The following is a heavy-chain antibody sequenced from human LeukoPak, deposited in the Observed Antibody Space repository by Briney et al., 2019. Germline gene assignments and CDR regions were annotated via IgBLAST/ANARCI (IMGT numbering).Heavy chain of an antibody. CDR3: ARVGRGDHTWGSYSFDY. D-gene: IGHD3-16*01. Sequence: SETLPLTCTVSGGSINAYYWSWIRQSPGKGLEWIGYINYSGSTNYNPSLKSRVTISLDTSMNHFSLRLTSVTAADTAVYYCARVGRGDHTWGSYSFDYWGQGTLVTVSS. CDR2: INYSGST. J-gene: IGHJ4*02. CDR1: GGSINAYY. V-gene: IGHV4-59*01.